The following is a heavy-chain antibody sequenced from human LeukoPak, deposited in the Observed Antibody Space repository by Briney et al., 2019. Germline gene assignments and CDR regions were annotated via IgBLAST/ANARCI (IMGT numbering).Heavy chain of an antibody. CDR1: GYTFTVYY. Sequence: SVKVSCKASGYTFTVYYMHWVRHAPGQGLEWMGWINPNSGGTNYAQKFQGRVTMTRDTSISTGYMELSRLRSVDTAVYYCASIYGSVNDFDYSGQGTLMTASS. CDR2: INPNSGGT. D-gene: IGHD3-10*01. CDR3: ASIYGSVNDFDY. V-gene: IGHV1-2*02. J-gene: IGHJ4*02.